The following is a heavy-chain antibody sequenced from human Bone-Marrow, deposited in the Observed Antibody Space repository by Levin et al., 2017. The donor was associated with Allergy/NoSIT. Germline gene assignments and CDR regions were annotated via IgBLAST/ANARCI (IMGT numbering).Heavy chain of an antibody. CDR3: AKDPSSFDC. J-gene: IGHJ4*02. V-gene: IGHV3-23*01. Sequence: PGESLKISCAASGFTFSNYAMNWVRQAPGMGLEWVSSITGNAGSTFYANSVKGRFTISRDNSKNTLYLQMNSLRAEDTAVYYCAKDPSSFDCWGQGTLVTVSS. CDR1: GFTFSNYA. CDR2: ITGNAGST.